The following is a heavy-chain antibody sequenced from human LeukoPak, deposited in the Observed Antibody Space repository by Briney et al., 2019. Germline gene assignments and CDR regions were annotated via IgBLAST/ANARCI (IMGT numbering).Heavy chain of an antibody. J-gene: IGHJ1*01. CDR3: ARGSVYTSSWHPY. CDR2: IYYSGST. CDR1: GGSISNSC. Sequence: PSETLSLTCTVSGGSISNSCWSWIRQPPGKGLEWIGSIYYSGSTNYNPSLKSRVTISVDTSRNQFSLKLSSVTAADTAVYYCARGSVYTSSWHPYWGQGTLVTVSS. V-gene: IGHV4-59*01. D-gene: IGHD6-13*01.